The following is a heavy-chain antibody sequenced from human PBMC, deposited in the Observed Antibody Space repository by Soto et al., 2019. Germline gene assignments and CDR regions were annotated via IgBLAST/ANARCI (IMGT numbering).Heavy chain of an antibody. J-gene: IGHJ4*02. D-gene: IGHD3-16*01. CDR2: IIPILGIA. V-gene: IGHV1-69*02. CDR1: GGTFSSYT. CDR3: AVTAGLRQYGPLDY. Sequence: QVQLVQSGAEVKKPGSSVKVSCKASGGTFSSYTISWVRQAPGQGLEWMGRIIPILGIANYAQKFQGRVTSTADKSTSTAYMELSSLRSEDTAVYYCAVTAGLRQYGPLDYWGQGTLVTVSS.